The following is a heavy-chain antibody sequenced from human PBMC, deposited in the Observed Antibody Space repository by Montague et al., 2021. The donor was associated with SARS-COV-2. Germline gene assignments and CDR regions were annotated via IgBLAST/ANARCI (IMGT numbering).Heavy chain of an antibody. CDR2: ISSDGINN. V-gene: IGHV3-30*18. D-gene: IGHD6-13*01. Sequence: SLRLSGAASGFTFSSYATHWVRQAPGKGLEWVASISSDGINNKYSDSVXGRFTISRDNSKNTLYLQLNSLRAEDTAVYYCAKVGSSWYHGYYYGMDVWGQGTTVTVSS. J-gene: IGHJ6*02. CDR1: GFTFSSYA. CDR3: AKVGSSWYHGYYYGMDV.